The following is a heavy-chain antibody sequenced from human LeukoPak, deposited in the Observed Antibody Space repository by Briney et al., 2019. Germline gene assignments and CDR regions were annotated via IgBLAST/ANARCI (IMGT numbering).Heavy chain of an antibody. D-gene: IGHD3-22*01. J-gene: IGHJ4*02. Sequence: GGSLRLSCAASGFTFSSYAMSWVRQAPGKGLEWVSAISGSGGSTYYADSVKGRFTISRDNSKNTLYLQMNSLRAEDTAVYYCAKDTLYYDSSGYYEGSAYWGRGTLVTVSS. V-gene: IGHV3-23*01. CDR3: AKDTLYYDSSGYYEGSAY. CDR2: ISGSGGST. CDR1: GFTFSSYA.